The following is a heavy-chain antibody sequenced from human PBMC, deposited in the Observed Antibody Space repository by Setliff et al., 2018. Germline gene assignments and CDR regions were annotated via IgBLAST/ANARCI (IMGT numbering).Heavy chain of an antibody. CDR1: GGTFSSYA. V-gene: IGHV1-69*06. CDR3: ATKDYDTSGYYRPFGF. J-gene: IGHJ4*01. D-gene: IGHD3-22*01. Sequence: SVKVSCKASGGTFSSYAISWVRQAPGQGLEWMGGIIPIFGTANYAQKFLGRVTMTEDTSTDTAYMELSSLRSEDTAVYYCATKDYDTSGYYRPFGFWGQGTLVTVSS. CDR2: IIPIFGTA.